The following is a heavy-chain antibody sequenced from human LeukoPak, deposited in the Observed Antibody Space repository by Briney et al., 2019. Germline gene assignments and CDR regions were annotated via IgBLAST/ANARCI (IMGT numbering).Heavy chain of an antibody. J-gene: IGHJ3*02. Sequence: PGPSLGLLPAASVSTCYSYAMSWVRQAPGKRIKWVSAISAGGSAYVAEYVKGRFTMSRDISRNTLYLQMNSLRAEDTAVYYCAKRTTGATRAFDIWGQGTMVTVSS. D-gene: IGHD1-1*01. CDR1: VSTCYSYA. V-gene: IGHV3-23*01. CDR3: AKRTTGATRAFDI. CDR2: ISAGGSA.